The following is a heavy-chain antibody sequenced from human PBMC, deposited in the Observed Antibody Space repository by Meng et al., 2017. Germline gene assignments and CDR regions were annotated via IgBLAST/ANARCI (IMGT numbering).Heavy chain of an antibody. CDR1: GYTFTGYY. CDR3: ARDEDISAAGKLFGDY. Sequence: VQRVQSGAEGKKPGASVKVSCKASGYTFTGYYMHWVRQAPGQGLEWMGRINPNSGGTNYAQKFQGRVTMTRDTSISTAYMELSGLRSDDTAMYYCARDEDISAAGKLFGDYWGQGTLVTVFS. V-gene: IGHV1-2*06. D-gene: IGHD6-13*01. CDR2: INPNSGGT. J-gene: IGHJ4*02.